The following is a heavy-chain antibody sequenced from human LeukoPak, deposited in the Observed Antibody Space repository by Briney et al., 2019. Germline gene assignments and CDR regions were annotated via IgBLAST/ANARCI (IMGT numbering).Heavy chain of an antibody. CDR2: IKPDDTEK. CDR1: GFTFSHFW. V-gene: IGHV3-7*01. J-gene: IGHJ4*02. CDR3: VTHEVTVITRSTLDY. D-gene: IGHD4-23*01. Sequence: PGGSLRLSCIASGFTFSHFWMSWVRQAPGKGLEWVANIKPDDTEKYYGNSVKGRFTILRDNAKNSLYLQMNSLRAEDTAVYYCVTHEVTVITRSTLDYWGQGTPVTVSS.